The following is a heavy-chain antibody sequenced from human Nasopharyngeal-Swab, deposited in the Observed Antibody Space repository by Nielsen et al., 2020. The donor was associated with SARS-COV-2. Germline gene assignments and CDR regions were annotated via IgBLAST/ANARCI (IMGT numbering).Heavy chain of an antibody. CDR2: IKQDGSEK. V-gene: IGHV3-7*03. J-gene: IGHJ6*02. Sequence: GESLKISCAASGFTFSSYWMSWVRQAPGKGLEWVANIKQDGSEKYYVDPVKGRFTISRDNAKNSLYLQMNSLRAEDTAVYYCARVGLGYNWNYFDPHYYYGMDVWGQGTTVTVSS. D-gene: IGHD1-7*01. CDR1: GFTFSSYW. CDR3: ARVGLGYNWNYFDPHYYYGMDV.